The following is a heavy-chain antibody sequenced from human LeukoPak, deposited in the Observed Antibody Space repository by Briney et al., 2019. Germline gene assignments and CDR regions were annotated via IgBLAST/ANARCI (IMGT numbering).Heavy chain of an antibody. J-gene: IGHJ4*02. CDR1: GGSFSGYY. Sequence: SETLSLTCAVYGGSFSGYYWSWIRQPPGKGLEWIGEINHSGSTNYNPSLKSRVTISVDTSKNQFSLKLSSVTAADTAVYYCARTSCPGSSSCPFDYWGQGTLVTVSS. CDR2: INHSGST. D-gene: IGHD6-13*01. V-gene: IGHV4-34*01. CDR3: ARTSCPGSSSCPFDY.